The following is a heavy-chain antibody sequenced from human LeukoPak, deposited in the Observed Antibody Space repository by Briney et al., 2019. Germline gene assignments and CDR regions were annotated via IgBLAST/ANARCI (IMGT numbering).Heavy chain of an antibody. J-gene: IGHJ3*02. CDR3: AAEVGATNFDAFDI. Sequence: ASVKVSCKXSGYTFTSDYMHWVRQAPRQGLEWMGIINPSGGSTSYAQKFQGRVTMTRDTSTSTVYMELSSLRSEDTAVYYCAAEVGATNFDAFDIWGQGTMVTVSS. CDR1: GYTFTSDY. D-gene: IGHD1-26*01. CDR2: INPSGGST. V-gene: IGHV1-46*01.